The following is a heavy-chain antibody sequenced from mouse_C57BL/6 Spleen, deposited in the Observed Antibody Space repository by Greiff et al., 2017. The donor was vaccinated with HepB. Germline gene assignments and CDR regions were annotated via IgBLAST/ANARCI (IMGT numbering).Heavy chain of an antibody. CDR3: ARFTTVVADFDY. D-gene: IGHD1-1*01. Sequence: QVQLQQPGAELVMPGASVKLSCKASGYTFTSYWMHWVTQRPGQGLEWIGEIDPSDSYTNYNQKFKGKSTLTVDKSSSTAYMQLSSLTSEDSAVYYCARFTTVVADFDYWGQGTTLTVSS. CDR2: IDPSDSYT. CDR1: GYTFTSYW. V-gene: IGHV1-69*01. J-gene: IGHJ2*01.